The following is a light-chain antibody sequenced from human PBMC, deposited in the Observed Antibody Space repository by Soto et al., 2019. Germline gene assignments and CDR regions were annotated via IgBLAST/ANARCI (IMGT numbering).Light chain of an antibody. J-gene: IGKJ1*01. CDR1: QGIRND. Sequence: AIPLTQSPSSLSASVGDRVTITCRASQGIRNDLGWYQQKQGKAPSLLIYAASSLQSGVPSRFSGSASGTDLTITISSLQPEDFETYYCLQDYSYPWTFGQGTKVDIK. CDR3: LQDYSYPWT. V-gene: IGKV1-6*01. CDR2: AAS.